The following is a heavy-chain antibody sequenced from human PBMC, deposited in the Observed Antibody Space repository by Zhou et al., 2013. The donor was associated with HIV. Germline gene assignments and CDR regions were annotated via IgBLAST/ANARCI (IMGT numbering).Heavy chain of an antibody. V-gene: IGHV1-69*05. D-gene: IGHD2-15*01. CDR3: ARDRYGGNSYMDV. CDR1: GGTFSSYA. J-gene: IGHJ6*01. Sequence: QVQLVQSGAEVKKPGSSVKVSCKASGGTFSSYAISWVRQAPGQGLEWMGGIIPIFGTANYAQKFQGRVTITTDESTSTAYMELSSLRSEDTAVYYCARDRYGGNSYMDVWGQRGPRVTVSS. CDR2: IIPIFGTA.